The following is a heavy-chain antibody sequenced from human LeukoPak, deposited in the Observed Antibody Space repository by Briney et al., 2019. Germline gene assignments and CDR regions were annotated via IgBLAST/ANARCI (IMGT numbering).Heavy chain of an antibody. CDR1: GYTFTSYY. CDR2: INPSGGST. CDR3: ASSRSVAGTKFDY. Sequence: GASVKVSCKASGYTFTSYYMHWVRQAPGQGLEWMGIINPSGGSTSYAQKFQGRVTMTRDTSTSTVYMELNSLRSEDTAVYYCASSRSVAGTKFDYWGQGTLVTISS. V-gene: IGHV1-46*01. J-gene: IGHJ4*02. D-gene: IGHD6-19*01.